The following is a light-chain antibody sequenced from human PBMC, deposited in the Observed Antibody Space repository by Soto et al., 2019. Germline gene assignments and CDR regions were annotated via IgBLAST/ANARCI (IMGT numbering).Light chain of an antibody. V-gene: IGKV3-15*01. J-gene: IGKJ4*01. Sequence: DILMTQSPATLSVSPGERATLSCKASQSVRNNLVWYLQKPGQAPRPIIYDATTRATGIPVRFSGSGSGTEFTLTISSLQSEDVGVYYCQQYDNGPPKTFGGGTKVDI. CDR2: DAT. CDR1: QSVRNN. CDR3: QQYDNGPPKT.